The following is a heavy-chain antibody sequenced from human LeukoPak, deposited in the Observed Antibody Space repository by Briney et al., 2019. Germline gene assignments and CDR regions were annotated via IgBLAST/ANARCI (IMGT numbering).Heavy chain of an antibody. J-gene: IGHJ4*02. CDR2: FDPEDGET. D-gene: IGHD5-18*01. CDR3: ATETRAGYSYGYVY. CDR1: GYTLTELS. Sequence: ASVKVSCKVSGYTLTELSMHWVRQAPGKGLEWMGGFDPEDGETIYAQKFQGRVTMTEDTSTDTAYMELSSLRSEDTAVYYCATETRAGYSYGYVYWGQGTLVTVSS. V-gene: IGHV1-24*01.